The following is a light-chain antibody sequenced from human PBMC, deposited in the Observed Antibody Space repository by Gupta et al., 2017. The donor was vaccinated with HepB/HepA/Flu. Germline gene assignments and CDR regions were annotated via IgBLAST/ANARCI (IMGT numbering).Light chain of an antibody. CDR2: SNS. J-gene: IGLJ2*01. Sequence: HSVLTQPPSASGTPGQRVTISCSGSSSNIGSNTVSWYQLLPGAAPKLLIHSNSQRPSGVPDRFSGSKSGSSASLAISGLQSEHEAHYYCSVWDDSLNGPVFGGGTKLTVL. CDR3: SVWDDSLNGPV. V-gene: IGLV1-44*01. CDR1: SSNIGSNT.